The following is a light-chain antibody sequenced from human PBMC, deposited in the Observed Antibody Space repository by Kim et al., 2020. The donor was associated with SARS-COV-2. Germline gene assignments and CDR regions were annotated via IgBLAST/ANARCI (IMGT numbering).Light chain of an antibody. CDR1: SSDVGSYNL. CDR3: CSYAGSSTLGV. Sequence: QSALTQPASVSGSPGQSITISCTGTSSDVGSYNLVSWYQQYPGKAPKLMIYEVSKRPSGVSNRFSGSKSGNTASLTISGLQAEDEADYYCCSYAGSSTLGVFGTGTKVTVL. CDR2: EVS. J-gene: IGLJ1*01. V-gene: IGLV2-23*02.